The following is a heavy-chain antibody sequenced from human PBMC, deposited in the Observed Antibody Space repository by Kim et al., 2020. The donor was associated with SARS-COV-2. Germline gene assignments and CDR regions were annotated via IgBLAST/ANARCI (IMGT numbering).Heavy chain of an antibody. CDR2: IDYSGSS. CDR1: GASFIISSFN. Sequence: SETLSLTCTVSGASFIISSFNWGWIRQSPGKGLEWIGNIDYSGSSYYNPSLRSRVTISVDTSKKQFSLKLSSVTDADTAVYYCARSYGGSFDYWGQGTLVTVSS. CDR3: ARSYGGSFDY. J-gene: IGHJ4*02. V-gene: IGHV4-39*01. D-gene: IGHD2-15*01.